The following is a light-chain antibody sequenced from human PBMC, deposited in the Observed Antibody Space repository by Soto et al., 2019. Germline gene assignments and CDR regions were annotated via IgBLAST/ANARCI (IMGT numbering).Light chain of an antibody. CDR3: QQYNLCPLT. Sequence: EIVMTQSPATLSVSPGERATLSCRASQSVSGNLAWYQQKPGQAPRLLIFDASTRATGIPGRFSGSGSGTEFTLTISSLLSEDFALYYCQQYNLCPLTFGGGTRVEIK. J-gene: IGKJ4*01. CDR2: DAS. CDR1: QSVSGN. V-gene: IGKV3-15*01.